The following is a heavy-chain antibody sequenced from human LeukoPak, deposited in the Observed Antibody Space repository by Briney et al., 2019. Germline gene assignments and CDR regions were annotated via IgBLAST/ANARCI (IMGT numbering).Heavy chain of an antibody. Sequence: GGSLRLSCAASGFTFSSYAMSWVRQAPGKGLEWASGISWNSGSIGYADSVKGRFTISRDNAKNSLYLQMNSLRAEDMALYYCAKDTSQEQLVSSFDYWGQGTLVTVSS. CDR1: GFTFSSYA. CDR2: ISWNSGSI. V-gene: IGHV3-9*03. D-gene: IGHD6-13*01. CDR3: AKDTSQEQLVSSFDY. J-gene: IGHJ4*02.